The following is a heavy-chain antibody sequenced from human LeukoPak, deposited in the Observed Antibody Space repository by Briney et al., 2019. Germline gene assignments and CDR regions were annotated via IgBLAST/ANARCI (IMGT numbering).Heavy chain of an antibody. V-gene: IGHV4-61*01. CDR2: ISNSGST. CDR1: GGSIGGNSY. CDR3: ARGPTIQLWFDY. Sequence: SETLSLTCTVSGGSIGGNSYWSWIRQPPGKGPEWIGHISNSGSTYYSPSLSSRVTISLDTSKNQFSLKLRSVTAADTAVYYCARGPTIQLWFDYWGQGTLVTVSS. J-gene: IGHJ4*02. D-gene: IGHD5-18*01.